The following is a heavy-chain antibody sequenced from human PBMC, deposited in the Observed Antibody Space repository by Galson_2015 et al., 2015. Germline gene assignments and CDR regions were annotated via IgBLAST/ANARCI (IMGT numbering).Heavy chain of an antibody. V-gene: IGHV1-46*01. CDR3: ATRRPCSGGTCYGLDV. CDR1: GHTFPNYY. Sequence: SVKVSCKASGHTFPNYYIHWLRQAPGQGLEWMGAINPSGGNTIPAQKFQGRVTMTRDTSTSGVYMELSSQTSEDAAVYYCATRRPCSGGTCYGLDVWGQGTTVTVSS. D-gene: IGHD2-15*01. J-gene: IGHJ6*02. CDR2: INPSGGNT.